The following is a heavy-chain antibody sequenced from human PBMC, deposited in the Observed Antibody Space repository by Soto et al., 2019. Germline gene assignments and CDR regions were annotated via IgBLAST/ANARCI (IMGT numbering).Heavy chain of an antibody. D-gene: IGHD2-2*01. V-gene: IGHV4-59*08. J-gene: IGHJ5*02. CDR2: IYYSGST. CDR1: GGSISSYY. Sequence: SETLSLTCTVSGGSISSYYWSWIRQPPGKGLEWIGYIYYSGSTNYNPSLKSRVTISVDTSKNQFSLTLSSVTASDTAVYYCARLGFYYQSLDPWGHGTLVT. CDR3: ARLGFYYQSLDP.